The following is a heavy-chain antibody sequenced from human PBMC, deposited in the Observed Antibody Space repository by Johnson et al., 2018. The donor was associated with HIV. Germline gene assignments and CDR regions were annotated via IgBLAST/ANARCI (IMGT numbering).Heavy chain of an antibody. CDR2: IGTAGDT. Sequence: VQLVESGGDLVQPGGSLRLSCAASGFIFSNYDMHWVRQPTGKGLEWVSGIGTAGDTYYADSVKGRFTISRDNSKNTLYLQMNSLRAEDTALYYCAKSTQASILRESGPYGAFDIWGRGTMVTVSS. V-gene: IGHV3-13*01. D-gene: IGHD3-10*01. CDR3: AKSTQASILRESGPYGAFDI. J-gene: IGHJ3*02. CDR1: GFIFSNYD.